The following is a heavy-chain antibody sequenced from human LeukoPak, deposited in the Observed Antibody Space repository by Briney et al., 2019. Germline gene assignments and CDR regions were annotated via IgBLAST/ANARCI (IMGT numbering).Heavy chain of an antibody. CDR2: IIPIFGTA. V-gene: IGHV1-69*06. J-gene: IGHJ4*02. D-gene: IGHD2-2*01. Sequence: SVKVSCKASGGTFSSYAISWVRQAPAQGLEWMGGIIPIFGTANYAQKFQGRVTITADKSTSTAYMELSSLRSEDTAVYYCARDVGYCSSTSCYSNWGQGTLVTVSS. CDR1: GGTFSSYA. CDR3: ARDVGYCSSTSCYSN.